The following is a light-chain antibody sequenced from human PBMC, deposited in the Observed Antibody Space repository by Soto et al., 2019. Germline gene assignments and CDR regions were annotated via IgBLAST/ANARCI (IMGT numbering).Light chain of an antibody. Sequence: ALTQPRSVSGSPGQSVTISCTGTSSDVGGYNYVSWYQQHPGKAPKVMIYDVSKRPSGVPDRFSGSKSGNTASLTIFGLQAEDEADYYCCSYAGSYTYWVFCGGTKLTVL. J-gene: IGLJ3*02. CDR3: CSYAGSYTYWV. V-gene: IGLV2-11*01. CDR2: DVS. CDR1: SSDVGGYNY.